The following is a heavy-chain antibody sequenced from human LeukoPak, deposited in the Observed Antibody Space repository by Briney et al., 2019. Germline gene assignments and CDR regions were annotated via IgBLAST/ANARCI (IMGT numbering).Heavy chain of an antibody. V-gene: IGHV3-73*01. CDR2: IRSKANSYAT. CDR3: TRLGIAAAGKGY. D-gene: IGHD6-13*01. J-gene: IGHJ4*02. Sequence: GGSLRLSCAASGFTFSGFAMHWVRQASGKGLEWVGSIRSKANSYATAYAASVKGRFTISRDDSKNTAYLQMISLKTEDTAVYYCTRLGIAAAGKGYWGQGTLVTVSS. CDR1: GFTFSGFA.